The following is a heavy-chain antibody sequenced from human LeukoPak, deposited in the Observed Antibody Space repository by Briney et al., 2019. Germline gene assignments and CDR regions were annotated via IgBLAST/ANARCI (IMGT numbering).Heavy chain of an antibody. Sequence: SETLSLTCTVSGGSISSYYWSWIRQPPGKGLEWIGYIYYSGSTNYNPSLKSRVTISVDTSKNQFSLKLSSVTAADTAVYYCARHGYDYVWGSYRLFRWFDPWGRGTLVTVSS. CDR2: IYYSGST. CDR1: GGSISSYY. D-gene: IGHD3-16*02. V-gene: IGHV4-59*08. CDR3: ARHGYDYVWGSYRLFRWFDP. J-gene: IGHJ5*02.